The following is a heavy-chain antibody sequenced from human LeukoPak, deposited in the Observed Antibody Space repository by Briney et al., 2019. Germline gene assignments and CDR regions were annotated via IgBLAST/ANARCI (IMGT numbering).Heavy chain of an antibody. J-gene: IGHJ4*02. V-gene: IGHV4-30-2*01. CDR1: GGSISSGGYS. D-gene: IGHD3-22*01. CDR2: IYHSGST. Sequence: SETQSLTCAVSGGSISSGGYSWSWIRQPPGKGLEWIGYIYHSGSTYYNPSLKSRVTISVDRSKNQFSLKLSSVTAADTAVYYCASSYDSSGYSDYWGQGTLVTVSS. CDR3: ASSYDSSGYSDY.